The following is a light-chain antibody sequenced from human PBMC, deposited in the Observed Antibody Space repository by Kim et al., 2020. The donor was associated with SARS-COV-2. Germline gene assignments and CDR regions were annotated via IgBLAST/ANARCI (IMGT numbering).Light chain of an antibody. J-gene: IGKJ1*01. V-gene: IGKV3-11*01. Sequence: LSPGARAPLSCRASESITSYLAWYQQKPGQAPRLLMYDVSKRATGIPARFSGSGSGTAFTLTISSLEPEDFAIYYCQQRSNWPRTFGQGTKVDIK. CDR2: DVS. CDR3: QQRSNWPRT. CDR1: ESITSY.